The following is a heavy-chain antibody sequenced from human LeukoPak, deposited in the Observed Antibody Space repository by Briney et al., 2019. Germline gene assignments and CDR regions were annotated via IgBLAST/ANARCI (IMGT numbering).Heavy chain of an antibody. CDR2: RYYGGST. CDR1: AGSITSRNYY. V-gene: IGHV4-39*01. Sequence: SETLSLTCTVSAGSITSRNYYWAWIRQPPGKGLEWLGSRYYGGSTYYNPSLESRVTISVDTSSNRFSLMLNSVTAADTAIYYCARHSEDGPWLDSWGQGTLVTVSS. J-gene: IGHJ5*01. CDR3: ARHSEDGPWLDS.